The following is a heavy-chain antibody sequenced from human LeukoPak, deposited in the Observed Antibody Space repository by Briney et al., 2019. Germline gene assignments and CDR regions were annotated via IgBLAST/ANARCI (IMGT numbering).Heavy chain of an antibody. D-gene: IGHD3-10*01. CDR2: ITSSSIYK. V-gene: IGHV3-21*01. CDR1: GFNFNNYW. Sequence: GGSLRLSCAASGFNFNNYWMSWVRQAPGKGLEWVSSITSSSIYKYYADSMKGRFTISRDNAKNSLYLQMDSLRAEDTAVYYCARDGITMRILEYWGQGTLVTVSS. J-gene: IGHJ4*02. CDR3: ARDGITMRILEY.